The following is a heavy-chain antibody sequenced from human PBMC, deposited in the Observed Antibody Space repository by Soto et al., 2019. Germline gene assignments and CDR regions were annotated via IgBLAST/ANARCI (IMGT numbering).Heavy chain of an antibody. CDR1: GFTFRSYE. CDR3: TRSGNNFSYYGMDV. CDR2: ISSSGSVI. D-gene: IGHD1-20*01. J-gene: IGHJ6*02. V-gene: IGHV3-48*03. Sequence: PGGSLRLSCVASGFTFRSYEMNWVRQAPGKGLEWVSYISSSGSVIKYGDSVKGRFTISRDNAKNSLYLQTNSLRSEDTALYYCTRSGNNFSYYGMDVWGQGTTVTVAS.